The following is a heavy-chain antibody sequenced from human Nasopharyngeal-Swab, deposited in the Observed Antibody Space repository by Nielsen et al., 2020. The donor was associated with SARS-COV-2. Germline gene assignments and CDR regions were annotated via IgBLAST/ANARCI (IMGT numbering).Heavy chain of an antibody. CDR1: GFSLSTSGMC. J-gene: IGHJ6*02. V-gene: IGHV2-70*01. D-gene: IGHD1-1*01. Sequence: TLSLTCTFSGFSLSTSGMCVSWIRQPPGKALEWLALIDWDDDKYYSTSLKTRLTISKDTSKNQVVLTMTNMDPVDTATYYCARMPVQLERPGDYYYYGMDVWGQGTTVTVSS. CDR3: ARMPVQLERPGDYYYYGMDV. CDR2: IDWDDDK.